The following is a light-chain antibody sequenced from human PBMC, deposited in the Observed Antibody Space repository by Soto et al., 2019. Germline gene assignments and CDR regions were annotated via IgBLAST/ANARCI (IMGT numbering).Light chain of an antibody. CDR1: QSVSSSY. V-gene: IGKV3-20*01. CDR2: GAS. Sequence: EMVLTQSPGTLSLSPGERATLSCRASQSVSSSYLAWYQQKPGQAPRLLIYGASSRATDIPDRFSGSGSGTDFTLTISRLEPEDFAVYYCQQYGSSPPITFGPGTKVDIK. J-gene: IGKJ3*01. CDR3: QQYGSSPPIT.